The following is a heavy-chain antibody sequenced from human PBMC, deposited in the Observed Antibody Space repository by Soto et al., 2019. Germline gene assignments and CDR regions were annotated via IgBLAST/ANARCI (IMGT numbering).Heavy chain of an antibody. V-gene: IGHV3-48*03. CDR1: GFTFSSYE. CDR3: ARDRRWYYYDSSGYYPAYYYYYGMDV. CDR2: ISSSGSTI. D-gene: IGHD3-22*01. Sequence: GGSMRLSCAASGFTFSSYEMNRVRQAPGKGLEWVSYISSSGSTIYYADSVKGRFTISRDNAKNSLYLQTNSLRAEDTAVYYCARDRRWYYYDSSGYYPAYYYYYGMDVWGQGTTVTVSS. J-gene: IGHJ6*02.